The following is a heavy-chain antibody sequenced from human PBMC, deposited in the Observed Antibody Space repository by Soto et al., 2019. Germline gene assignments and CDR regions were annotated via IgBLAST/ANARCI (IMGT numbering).Heavy chain of an antibody. D-gene: IGHD1-1*01. J-gene: IGHJ6*02. CDR3: AKMSTGTNYGMDV. Sequence: GGSLRLSCAASGFTFSSYAMSWVRQAPGKGLEWVSAISGSGGSTYYADSVKGRFTISRDNSKNTLYLQMNSLRAENTAVYYCAKMSTGTNYGMDVWGQGTTVTVSS. V-gene: IGHV3-23*01. CDR1: GFTFSSYA. CDR2: ISGSGGST.